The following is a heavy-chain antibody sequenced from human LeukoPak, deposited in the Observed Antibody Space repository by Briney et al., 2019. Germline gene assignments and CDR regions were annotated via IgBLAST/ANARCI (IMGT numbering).Heavy chain of an antibody. J-gene: IGHJ4*02. CDR2: IIPIFGTA. Sequence: SVTVSCKASGGTFSIYAISWVRQAPGQGLEWMGGIIPIFGTANYSQKFQGRVTITADESTSTAYMELSSLRSEDTAVYYCARRLVPTYYDFWSGYSPDYFDYWGQGTLVTVSS. CDR1: GGTFSIYA. CDR3: ARRLVPTYYDFWSGYSPDYFDY. V-gene: IGHV1-69*13. D-gene: IGHD3-3*01.